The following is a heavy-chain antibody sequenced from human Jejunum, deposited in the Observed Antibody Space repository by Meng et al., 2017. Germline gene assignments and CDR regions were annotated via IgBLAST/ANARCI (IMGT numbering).Heavy chain of an antibody. V-gene: IGHV4-4*02. D-gene: IGHD1-14*01. CDR1: GVYTTAPCY. J-gene: IGHJ4*02. CDR2: VWPSGAT. Sequence: QGQLQDHRLRVGQPSGTLSLTRTVAGVYTTAPCYVTWIRQAPGNGLEWIGEVWPSGATYYNPSLSSRITISIDTSNNQFSLEVAFLTAADTAVYYCARAIRERYFDSWGQGTLVTVSS. CDR3: ARAIRERYFDS.